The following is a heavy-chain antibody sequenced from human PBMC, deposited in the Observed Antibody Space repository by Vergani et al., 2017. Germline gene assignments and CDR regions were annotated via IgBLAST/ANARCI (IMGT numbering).Heavy chain of an antibody. V-gene: IGHV4-38-2*02. Sequence: QVQLQESCPGLVKPSETLSLPCTVSGYSISSGYYWGWIRQPPGKGLEWIGSIYHSGGTYYNPSLKSRVTISVDTSKNQFSLKLSSVTAADTAVYYCARVASIAARPPFDYWGQGTLVTVSS. CDR3: ARVASIAARPPFDY. J-gene: IGHJ4*02. D-gene: IGHD6-6*01. CDR2: IYHSGGT. CDR1: GYSISSGYY.